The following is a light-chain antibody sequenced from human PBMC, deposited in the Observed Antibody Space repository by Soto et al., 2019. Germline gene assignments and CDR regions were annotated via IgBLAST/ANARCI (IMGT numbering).Light chain of an antibody. V-gene: IGKV1-5*03. CDR2: KAS. CDR1: QSISYC. Sequence: DIQMTQSPSTLSASVGDRVTITCRASQSISYCLAWYQQKPGKAPKLLIYKASSVESGVPSRFSGSGSGTEFTLTISSLQPDDFATYYCQQYSDYPWTFGQETMVEIK. J-gene: IGKJ1*01. CDR3: QQYSDYPWT.